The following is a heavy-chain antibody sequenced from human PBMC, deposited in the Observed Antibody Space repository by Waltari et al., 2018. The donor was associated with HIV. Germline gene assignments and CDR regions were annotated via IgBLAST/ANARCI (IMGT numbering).Heavy chain of an antibody. CDR1: GYILTELS. D-gene: IGHD6-19*01. Sequence: QVQLVQSGAEVKRPGASVKVSCKVSGYILTELSIHWLRQAPGKGLEWVGSFDPADGKTTYAQKFQGRVTMTEDTSTDTAAMEVSSLRSEDTAVYYCATARQWLVDSGMDVWGQGTTVTVSS. V-gene: IGHV1-24*01. J-gene: IGHJ6*01. CDR2: FDPADGKT. CDR3: ATARQWLVDSGMDV.